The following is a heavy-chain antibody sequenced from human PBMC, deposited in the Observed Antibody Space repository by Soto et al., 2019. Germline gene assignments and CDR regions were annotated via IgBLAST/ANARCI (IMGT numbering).Heavy chain of an antibody. CDR2: ISYDGSNK. J-gene: IGHJ5*02. Sequence: GGSLRLSCAASGFTFSSYAMHWVRQAPGKGLEWVAVISYDGSNKYYADSVKGRFTISRDNSKNTLYLQINSLRAEDTAVYYCARVKGILTGSAFDPWGQGTLVTVSS. CDR1: GFTFSSYA. CDR3: ARVKGILTGSAFDP. V-gene: IGHV3-30-3*01. D-gene: IGHD3-9*01.